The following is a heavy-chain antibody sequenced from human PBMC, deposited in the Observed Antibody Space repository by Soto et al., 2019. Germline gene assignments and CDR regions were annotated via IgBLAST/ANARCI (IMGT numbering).Heavy chain of an antibody. CDR1: GFTFSSYS. D-gene: IGHD3-22*01. CDR3: ARVYYESSGYYPPCDY. V-gene: IGHV3-21*01. CDR2: ISSSSSYI. Sequence: EVQLVESGGGLVKPGGSLRLSCAASGFTFSSYSMNWVRQAPGKGLEWVSSISSSSSYIYYADSVKGRFTISRDNAKNSLYLQTNRLRAEDTAVYYCARVYYESSGYYPPCDYWGQGTLVTVSS. J-gene: IGHJ4*02.